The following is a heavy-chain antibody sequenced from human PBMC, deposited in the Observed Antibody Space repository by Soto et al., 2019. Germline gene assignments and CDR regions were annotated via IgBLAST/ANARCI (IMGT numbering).Heavy chain of an antibody. CDR2: MNPNSGNT. J-gene: IGHJ6*03. D-gene: IGHD6-6*01. CDR1: GYTFTSYD. Sequence: ASVKVSCKASGYTFTSYDINWVRQATGQGLEWMGWMNPNSGNTGYAQKFQGRVTMTRNTSISTAYMELSSLRSEDTAVYYCARSRSSSSGGPYYYYYYYMDVWGKGTTVTVSS. CDR3: ARSRSSSSGGPYYYYYYYMDV. V-gene: IGHV1-8*01.